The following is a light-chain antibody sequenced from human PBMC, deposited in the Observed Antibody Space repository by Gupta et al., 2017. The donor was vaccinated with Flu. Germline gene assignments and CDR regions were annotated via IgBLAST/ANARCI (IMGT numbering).Light chain of an antibody. CDR1: ALLKQY. CDR2: KDS. J-gene: IGLJ3*02. Sequence: SYELTQPPSVSVSPGQTARITCSGDALLKQYAYWYQQKPGQAPVLVIYKDSERPSGIPERFSGSSSGTTVTLTISGVQAEDEADYYCQSADSSGTWVLGGGTKLT. V-gene: IGLV3-25*02. CDR3: QSADSSGTWV.